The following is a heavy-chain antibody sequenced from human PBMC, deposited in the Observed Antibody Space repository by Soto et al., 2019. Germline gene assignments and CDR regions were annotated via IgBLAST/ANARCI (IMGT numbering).Heavy chain of an antibody. V-gene: IGHV3-30*18. J-gene: IGHJ6*02. D-gene: IGHD3-22*01. CDR1: GFTFSSYS. CDR2: ISYDGSNK. CDR3: AKDRSGYYYDDYYGMDV. Sequence: GGSLRLSCAASGFTFSSYSMHWVRQAPGKGLEWVAVISYDGSNKYYADSVKGRFTISRDNSKNTLYLQMNSLRAEDTAVYYCAKDRSGYYYDDYYGMDVWGQGTTVTVSS.